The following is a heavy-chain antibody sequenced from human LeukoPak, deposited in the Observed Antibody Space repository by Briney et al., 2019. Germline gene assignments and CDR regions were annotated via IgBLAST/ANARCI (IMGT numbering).Heavy chain of an antibody. CDR3: TTYLDTTGYFEEAYDT. Sequence: PGGSLRLSCAPSGFPFSRYSMNWVRQSPGKGLEWVAYISTNSRTIYSGDSVKGRFSISRDNDKSLLYLQMENLRVEDTAVYYCTTYLDTTGYFEEAYDTWGQGTLVTVSA. D-gene: IGHD3-22*01. J-gene: IGHJ4*03. V-gene: IGHV3-48*01. CDR1: GFPFSRYS. CDR2: ISTNSRTI.